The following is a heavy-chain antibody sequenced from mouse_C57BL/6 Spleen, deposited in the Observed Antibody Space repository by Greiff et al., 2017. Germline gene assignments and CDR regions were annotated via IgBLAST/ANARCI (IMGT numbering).Heavy chain of an antibody. CDR3: ARHGTGAY. Sequence: EVQLVESGGGLVQPGGSLKLSCAASGFTFSDYYMYWVRQTPEKRLEWVAYISNGGGSTYYPDTVKGRFTISRDNAKNTLYLQMSRLKSEDTAMYYCARHGTGAYWGQGTLVTVSA. J-gene: IGHJ3*01. D-gene: IGHD3-3*01. CDR1: GFTFSDYY. CDR2: ISNGGGST. V-gene: IGHV5-12*01.